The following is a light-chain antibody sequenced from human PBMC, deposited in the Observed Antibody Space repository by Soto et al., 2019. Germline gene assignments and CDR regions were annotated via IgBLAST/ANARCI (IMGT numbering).Light chain of an antibody. CDR1: SSNIGNNY. CDR2: DNN. Sequence: QSVLTQPPSVSAAPGQKVTISCSGSSSNIGNNYVSWYQQLPGTATKLLIYDNNKRPSGIPDRFSGSKSGTSATLGITGLQTGDEDDYYCGTWDSSLSAYVFGTGTKVTVL. J-gene: IGLJ1*01. V-gene: IGLV1-51*01. CDR3: GTWDSSLSAYV.